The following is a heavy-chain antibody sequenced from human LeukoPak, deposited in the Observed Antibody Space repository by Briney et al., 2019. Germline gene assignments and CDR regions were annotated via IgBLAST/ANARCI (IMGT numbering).Heavy chain of an antibody. V-gene: IGHV3-30*01. CDR3: ARGTAYYYGVDV. Sequence: GGSLRLSCAASGFTFNDYAMHWVRQAPGKGLEWVTIMSSNGNSRFYANSVRGRFTVSRDSSNNTLYLQMNGLSAKDTAVYYCARGTAYYYGVDVWGQGTTLIVSS. J-gene: IGHJ6*02. CDR2: MSSNGNSR. CDR1: GFTFNDYA. D-gene: IGHD5-18*01.